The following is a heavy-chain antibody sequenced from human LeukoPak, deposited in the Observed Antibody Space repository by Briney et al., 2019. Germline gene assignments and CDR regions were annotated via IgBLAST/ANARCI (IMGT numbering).Heavy chain of an antibody. CDR3: ARSRDSSGFYYLI. D-gene: IGHD3-22*01. CDR1: GYSFTNYR. Sequence: GESLKISCKGSGYSFTNYRIAWVRQMPGKGLEWMGIIYPDDSDIKYSPSFQGQVTISADKSITTAYLQWSSLKASDTAMYYCARSRDSSGFYYLIWGQGTLVTVSS. V-gene: IGHV5-51*01. CDR2: IYPDDSDI. J-gene: IGHJ4*02.